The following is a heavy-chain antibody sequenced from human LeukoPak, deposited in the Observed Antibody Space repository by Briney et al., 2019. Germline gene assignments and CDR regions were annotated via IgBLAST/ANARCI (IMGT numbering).Heavy chain of an antibody. CDR1: GGSFSGYY. J-gene: IGHJ4*02. D-gene: IGHD6-19*01. Sequence: SETLSLTCAVYGGSFSGYYWSWIRQPPGKGLEWIGEINHSGSTNYNPSLKSRVTISVDTSKNQFSLKLSSVTAADTAVYYCARVMVAVAGTGDYWGQGTLVTVSS. CDR2: INHSGST. V-gene: IGHV4-34*01. CDR3: ARVMVAVAGTGDY.